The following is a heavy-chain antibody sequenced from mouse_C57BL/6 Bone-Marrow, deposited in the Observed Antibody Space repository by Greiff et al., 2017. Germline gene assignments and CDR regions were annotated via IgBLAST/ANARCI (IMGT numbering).Heavy chain of an antibody. J-gene: IGHJ2*01. CDR2: IDPEIGDT. CDR1: GFNIKDDY. Sequence: VQLQQSGAELVRPGASVKLSCTASGFNIKDDYIHWVKQRPEQGLEWIGWIDPEIGDTEYASKFQGKATITSDTSSNTAYLQLSILTSEDTAVYYCSPFDGNYFDFWAQGTPLTVAS. V-gene: IGHV14-4*01. CDR3: SPFDGNYFDF. D-gene: IGHD2-3*01.